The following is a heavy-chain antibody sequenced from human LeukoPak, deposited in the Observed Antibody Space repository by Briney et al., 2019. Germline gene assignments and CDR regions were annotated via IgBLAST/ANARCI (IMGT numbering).Heavy chain of an antibody. V-gene: IGHV3-48*02. D-gene: IGHD3-22*01. CDR1: IFSFSTYD. CDR3: ARDPWDDVSGFSGDY. CDR2: NISSSNSI. J-gene: IGHJ4*02. Sequence: GGPLRLPCAPSIFSFSTYDMIWLRQAPGKRLKCLTYNISSSNSIFYADSVKGRFTISRDNANNSLYLQMNSLRDEDTAVYYCARDPWDDVSGFSGDYWGRGTLVTVSS.